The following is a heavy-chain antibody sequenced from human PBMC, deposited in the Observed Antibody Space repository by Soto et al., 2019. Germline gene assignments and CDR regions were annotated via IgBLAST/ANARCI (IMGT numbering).Heavy chain of an antibody. CDR2: ISGSGGST. D-gene: IGHD3-3*01. Sequence: GSLRLSCAASGFTFSSYAMSWVRQAPGKGLEWVSAISGSGGSTYYADSVKGRFTISRDNSKNTLYLRMNSLRAEDTAVYYCAKHNRTPYHFCSGSNWFDTWGQGTLVTVSS. CDR1: GFTFSSYA. CDR3: AKHNRTPYHFCSGSNWFDT. J-gene: IGHJ5*02. V-gene: IGHV3-23*01.